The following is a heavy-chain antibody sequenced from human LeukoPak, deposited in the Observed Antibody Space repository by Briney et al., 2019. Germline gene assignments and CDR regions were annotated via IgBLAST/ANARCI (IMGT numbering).Heavy chain of an antibody. V-gene: IGHV3-30*04. CDR2: ISYDGSNK. CDR1: GFTFSSYT. CDR3: ARGSSRWSNWFDP. Sequence: GGSLRLSCAASGFTFSSYTMHWVRQAPGKGLEWVAVISYDGSNKYYADSVKGRFTISRDNSKNTLYLQMNSLRAEDTAVYYCARGSSRWSNWFDPWGQGTLVTVSS. J-gene: IGHJ5*02. D-gene: IGHD6-13*01.